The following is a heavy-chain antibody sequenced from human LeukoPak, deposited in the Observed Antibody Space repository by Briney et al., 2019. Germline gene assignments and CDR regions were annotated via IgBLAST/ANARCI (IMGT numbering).Heavy chain of an antibody. CDR2: IYPGDSDT. CDR3: ARRVRSRSSSSALLFDY. CDR1: GYSFTSYW. Sequence: PGESLKISRKGSGYSFTSYWIGWVRPMPGKGLEWMGIIYPGDSDTRYSPSFQGRVTISADKSISTAYLQWSSLKASDTAMYYCARRVRSRSSSSALLFDYWGQGTLVTVSS. D-gene: IGHD6-6*01. V-gene: IGHV5-51*01. J-gene: IGHJ4*02.